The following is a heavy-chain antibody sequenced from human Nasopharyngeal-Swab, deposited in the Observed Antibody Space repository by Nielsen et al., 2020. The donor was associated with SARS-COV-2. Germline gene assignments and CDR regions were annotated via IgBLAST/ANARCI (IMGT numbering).Heavy chain of an antibody. CDR2: IDPSDSYT. Sequence: GESLKISCKGSGHSFTSYWISWVRQMPGKGLEWMGRIDPSDSYTNYSPSFQGHVTISADKSISTAYLQWSSLKASDTAMYYCARHWSDPGNWFDPWGQGTLVTVSS. J-gene: IGHJ5*02. V-gene: IGHV5-10-1*01. CDR1: GHSFTSYW. CDR3: ARHWSDPGNWFDP.